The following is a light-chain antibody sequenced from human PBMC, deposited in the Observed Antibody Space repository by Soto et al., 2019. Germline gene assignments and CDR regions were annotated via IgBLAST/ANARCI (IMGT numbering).Light chain of an antibody. V-gene: IGKV2-28*01. CDR1: QSLLYSNGYNY. CDR3: MQALQGLT. Sequence: DIVMTQSPLSLPVSPGEPASISCRSSQSLLYSNGYNYLDWYLQKPGQSPQLLIYLGSNRASGVPDRFSGSGSGTDFTLKISRVEAEDVGVYYCMQALQGLTFGQGTKVEIK. J-gene: IGKJ1*01. CDR2: LGS.